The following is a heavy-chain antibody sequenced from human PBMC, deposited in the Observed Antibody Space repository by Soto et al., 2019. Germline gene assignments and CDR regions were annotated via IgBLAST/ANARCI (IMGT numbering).Heavy chain of an antibody. CDR2: ISSSSSTI. CDR1: GFTFSSYS. V-gene: IGHV3-48*01. D-gene: IGHD4-17*01. CDR3: ARAEERYGDYVNY. J-gene: IGHJ4*02. Sequence: GSLRLSCAASGFTFSSYSMNWVRQAPGKGLEWVSYISSSSSTIYYADSVKGRFTISRDNAKNSLYLQMNSLRAEDTAVYYCARAEERYGDYVNYWGQGTLVTVSS.